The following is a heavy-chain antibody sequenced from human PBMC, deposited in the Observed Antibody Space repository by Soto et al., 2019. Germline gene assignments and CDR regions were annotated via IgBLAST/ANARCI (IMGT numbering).Heavy chain of an antibody. Sequence: QVQLVQSGAEVKRPGASVTVSCKASGYTFTTYAISWVRQAPGQGLEWMGWISGYNGNTNYAQKFQGRVTMTRDTSTSTASMQLTSLRSDDTAVYYCARDQSGWFGELSNFEYWGQGTLVTVSS. D-gene: IGHD3-10*01. V-gene: IGHV1-18*01. CDR1: GYTFTTYA. CDR3: ARDQSGWFGELSNFEY. CDR2: ISGYNGNT. J-gene: IGHJ4*02.